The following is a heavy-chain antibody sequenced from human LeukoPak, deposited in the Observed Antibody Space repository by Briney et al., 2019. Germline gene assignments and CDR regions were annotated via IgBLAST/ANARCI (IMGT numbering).Heavy chain of an antibody. CDR3: ARSVVAATVNAFDI. Sequence: ASVKVSCKASGYTFTGYYMHWVRQAPGQGLEWMGWINPNSGGTNYAQKFQGRVTMTRDTSISTAYMELSRLRSDDTAVYYCARSVVAATVNAFDIWGQGTMVTVSS. J-gene: IGHJ3*02. D-gene: IGHD2-15*01. CDR2: INPNSGGT. CDR1: GYTFTGYY. V-gene: IGHV1-2*02.